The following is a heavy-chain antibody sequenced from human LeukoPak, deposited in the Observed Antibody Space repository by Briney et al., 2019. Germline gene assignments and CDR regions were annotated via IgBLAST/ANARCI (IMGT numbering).Heavy chain of an antibody. V-gene: IGHV3-7*03. CDR2: IKQDGSEK. Sequence: GGSLRLSCAASGFTLSSYWMSWVRQAPGKGLEWVANIKQDGSEKYYVDSVKGRFTISRDNAKNSLYLQMNSLRAEDTAVYYCARDSRGDYGMDYWGQGTLVTVSS. CDR1: GFTLSSYW. CDR3: ARDSRGDYGMDY. D-gene: IGHD4-17*01. J-gene: IGHJ4*02.